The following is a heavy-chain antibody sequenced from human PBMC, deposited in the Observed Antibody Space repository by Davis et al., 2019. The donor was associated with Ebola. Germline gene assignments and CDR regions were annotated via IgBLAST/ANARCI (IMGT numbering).Heavy chain of an antibody. CDR1: GFTFSSYA. Sequence: PGGSLRLSCAASGFTFSSYAMSWVRQAPGKGLEWVSAISGSGGSTYYADSVKGRFTISRDNSKNTLYLQLNSLRAEDTAVYYCAKDLFYDFWSGYYPPSLPYGMDVWGQGTTVTVSS. CDR3: AKDLFYDFWSGYYPPSLPYGMDV. D-gene: IGHD3-3*01. J-gene: IGHJ6*02. V-gene: IGHV3-23*01. CDR2: ISGSGGST.